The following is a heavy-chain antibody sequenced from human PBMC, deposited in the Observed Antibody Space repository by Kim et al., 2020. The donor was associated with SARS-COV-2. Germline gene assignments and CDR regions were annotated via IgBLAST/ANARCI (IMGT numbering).Heavy chain of an antibody. CDR2: IYYSGTS. D-gene: IGHD5-12*01. CDR3: ARDLTGYLDAFEY. V-gene: IGHV4-61*01. J-gene: IGHJ3*01. CDR1: GGSVSSGSYY. Sequence: SETLSLTCTVSGGSVSSGSYYWSWIRQPPGKGLEWIGYIYYSGTSNYNPSLKSRVTISVDTSKNQFSLKPSSVTAADTAVYYCARDLTGYLDAFEYWGQGTMVTVSS.